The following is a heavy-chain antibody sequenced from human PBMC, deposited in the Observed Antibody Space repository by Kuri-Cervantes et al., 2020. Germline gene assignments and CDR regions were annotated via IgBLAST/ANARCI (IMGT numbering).Heavy chain of an antibody. V-gene: IGHV1-2*04. D-gene: IGHD3-10*01. J-gene: IGHJ6*03. CDR3: ARMMVQGVIRYYYYMDV. CDR1: GYTFTGYY. Sequence: ASVKVSCKASGYTFTGYYMHWVRQAPGQGLEWMGWINPNSGGTNYAQKFQGWVTMTRDTSISTAYMELSRLRSDDTAVYYCARMMVQGVIRYYYYMDVWGKGTTVTVSS. CDR2: INPNSGGT.